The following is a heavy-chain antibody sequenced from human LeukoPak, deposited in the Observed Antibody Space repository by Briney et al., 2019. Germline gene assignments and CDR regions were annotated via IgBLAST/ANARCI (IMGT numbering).Heavy chain of an antibody. CDR1: GGSISSYY. D-gene: IGHD3-3*01. V-gene: IGHV4-59*08. Sequence: SETLSLTCTVSGGSISSYYWSWIRQPPGKGLEWIGSIHHSGSIYNNPSLKSRVTISVETSKSQLSLKLSSVTAADTAVYYCARAFGVVIYFDYWGQGTLVTVSS. J-gene: IGHJ4*02. CDR2: IHHSGSI. CDR3: ARAFGVVIYFDY.